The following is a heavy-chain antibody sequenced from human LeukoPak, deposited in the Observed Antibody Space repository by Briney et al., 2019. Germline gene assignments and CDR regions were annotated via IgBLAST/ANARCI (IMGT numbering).Heavy chain of an antibody. CDR1: GGSISTYY. J-gene: IGHJ4*02. D-gene: IGHD3-3*01. Sequence: SETLSLTCTVSGGSISTYYWSWIRQPPGKGLEWIGYIDYSGSTNYNPSLKSRVTISVDTSKNQFSLKLSSVTAADTAVYYCARGRFLEWSRFDHWGQGTLVTVSS. CDR3: ARGRFLEWSRFDH. CDR2: IDYSGST. V-gene: IGHV4-59*01.